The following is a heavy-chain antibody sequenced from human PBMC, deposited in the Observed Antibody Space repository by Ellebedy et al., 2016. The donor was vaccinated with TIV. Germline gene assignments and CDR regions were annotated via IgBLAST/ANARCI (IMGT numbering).Heavy chain of an antibody. V-gene: IGHV3-23*01. D-gene: IGHD3-22*01. CDR1: GFTFSSFA. Sequence: GESLKISXAGSGFTFSSFAMGWVRQAPGKGLECVSAISGSGGGTYYADSVKGRFTISRDNSRNTVYMQMNSLRAEDAAAYYCAKEAYDSGYPARADFWGQGTLVTVSA. CDR2: ISGSGGGT. CDR3: AKEAYDSGYPARADF. J-gene: IGHJ4*02.